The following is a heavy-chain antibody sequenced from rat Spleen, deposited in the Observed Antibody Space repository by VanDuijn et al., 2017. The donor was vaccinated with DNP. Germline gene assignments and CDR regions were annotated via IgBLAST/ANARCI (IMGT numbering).Heavy chain of an antibody. Sequence: EVQLVESGGGLVQPGRSLKLSCVAAGFTFNDYWMTWIRQVPGKGLDWVASISSSSGNIYYTDSVKGRFTISRDNAKNTLYLHMNSLRSEDTATYYCARSTITAISNWFLYWGQGTLVIISS. CDR3: ARSTITAISNWFLY. V-gene: IGHV5-31*01. J-gene: IGHJ3*01. CDR2: ISSSSGNI. CDR1: GFTFNDYW. D-gene: IGHD1-2*01.